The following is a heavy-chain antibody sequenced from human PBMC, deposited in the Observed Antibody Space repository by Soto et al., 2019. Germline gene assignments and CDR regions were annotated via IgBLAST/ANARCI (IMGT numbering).Heavy chain of an antibody. D-gene: IGHD3-10*01. Sequence: SETLSLTCTVSGGSISSYCWTWIRQPPGKGLEWIAYIYYSGSTNYNPSLKSRVTISVDTSKNQFSLKLSSVTAADTAVYYCARVWGGAFDIWGQGTMVTVSS. J-gene: IGHJ3*02. CDR2: IYYSGST. CDR3: ARVWGGAFDI. V-gene: IGHV4-59*01. CDR1: GGSISSYC.